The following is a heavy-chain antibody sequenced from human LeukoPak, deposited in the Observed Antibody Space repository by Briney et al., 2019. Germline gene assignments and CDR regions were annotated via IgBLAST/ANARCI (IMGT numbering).Heavy chain of an antibody. CDR1: GGSISSSSYY. J-gene: IGHJ4*02. CDR3: ARAPNAVPFYYFDY. D-gene: IGHD3-10*01. Sequence: PSETLSLTCTVSGGSISSSSYYWGWIRQPPGKGLEWIGSIYYSGSTYYNPSLKSRVTISVDTSKNQFSLKLSSVTAADTAVYYCARAPNAVPFYYFDYWGQGTLVTVSS. CDR2: IYYSGST. V-gene: IGHV4-39*07.